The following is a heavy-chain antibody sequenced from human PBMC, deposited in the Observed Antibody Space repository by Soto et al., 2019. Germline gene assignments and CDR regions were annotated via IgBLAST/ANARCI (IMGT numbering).Heavy chain of an antibody. J-gene: IGHJ6*02. D-gene: IGHD3-16*02. Sequence: EVQLVESGGGLVQPGGSLRLSCAASEFTFNNYWMHWVRQVPGKGLEWVSRINTDGSTANYADSVMGRFNISRANADNTVYLQMSRLRAEDTAVYDCARGIYLKYGLDVWGQGATGTVSS. V-gene: IGHV3-74*01. CDR2: INTDGSTA. CDR3: ARGIYLKYGLDV. CDR1: EFTFNNYW.